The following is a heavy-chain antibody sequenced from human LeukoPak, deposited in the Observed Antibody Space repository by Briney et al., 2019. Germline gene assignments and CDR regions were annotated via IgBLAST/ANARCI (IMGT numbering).Heavy chain of an antibody. V-gene: IGHV1-18*01. CDR2: ISAYNGNT. CDR1: GGTFSSYA. J-gene: IGHJ4*02. CDR3: ARTHDFWSGYFQTPRSYYFDY. Sequence: GASVKVSCKASGGTFSSYAISWVRQAPGQGLEWMGWISAYNGNTNYAQKLQGRVTMTTDTSTSTAYMELRSLRSDDTAVYYCARTHDFWSGYFQTPRSYYFDYWGQGTLVTVSS. D-gene: IGHD3-3*01.